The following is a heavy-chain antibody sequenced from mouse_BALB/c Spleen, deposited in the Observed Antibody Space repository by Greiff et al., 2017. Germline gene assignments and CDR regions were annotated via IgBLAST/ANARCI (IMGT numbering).Heavy chain of an antibody. CDR3: TRGDYDVWYAMDY. Sequence: EVKLVESGGGLVQPGGSMKLSCVASGFTFSNYWMNWVRQSPEKGLEWVAEIRLKSNNYATHYAESVKGRFTISRDDSKSSVYLQMNNLRAEDTGIYYCTRGDYDVWYAMDYWGQGTSVTVSS. V-gene: IGHV6-6*02. CDR1: GFTFSNYW. D-gene: IGHD2-4*01. CDR2: IRLKSNNYAT. J-gene: IGHJ4*01.